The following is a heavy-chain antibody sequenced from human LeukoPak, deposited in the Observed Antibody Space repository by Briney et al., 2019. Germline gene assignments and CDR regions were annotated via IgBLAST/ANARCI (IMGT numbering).Heavy chain of an antibody. J-gene: IGHJ4*02. CDR2: INHSGRT. V-gene: IGHV4-38-2*01. Sequence: PSETLSLTCAVSGYSISSGYYWGWLRQPPGKGLEWIGSINHSGRTYYNPSLKSRVTILVDTSKNQFSLKLTSVTAADTAVYYCTRDTTRDYWGQGTLVTVSS. CDR1: GYSISSGYY. D-gene: IGHD4-11*01. CDR3: TRDTTRDY.